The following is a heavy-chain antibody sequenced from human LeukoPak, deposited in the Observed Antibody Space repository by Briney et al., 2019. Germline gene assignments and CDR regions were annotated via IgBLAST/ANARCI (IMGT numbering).Heavy chain of an antibody. J-gene: IGHJ4*02. CDR2: ISAYNGNT. CDR1: GYTFTSYG. V-gene: IGHV1-18*01. Sequence: ASVKVSCKASGYTFTSYGITWVRQAPGQGLEWMGWISAYNGNTNYAQKLQGRVTMTTDTSTSTAYMELRSLRYDDTAVYYCARDDYGGPRNDCWGQGTLVTVSS. CDR3: ARDDYGGPRNDC. D-gene: IGHD4-23*01.